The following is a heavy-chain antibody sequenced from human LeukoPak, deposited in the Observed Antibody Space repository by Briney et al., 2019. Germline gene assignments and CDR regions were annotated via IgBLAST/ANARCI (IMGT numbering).Heavy chain of an antibody. D-gene: IGHD4-17*01. V-gene: IGHV1-69*04. CDR1: GGTFSSYA. J-gene: IGHJ6*02. CDR2: IISILGIA. Sequence: SVKVSCKASGGTFSSYAISWVRQAPGQGLEWMGRIISILGIANYAQKFQGRVTITADKSTSTAYMELSSLRSEDTAVYYCARVVFKYGDYGHYYYYGMDVWGQGTTVTVSS. CDR3: ARVVFKYGDYGHYYYYGMDV.